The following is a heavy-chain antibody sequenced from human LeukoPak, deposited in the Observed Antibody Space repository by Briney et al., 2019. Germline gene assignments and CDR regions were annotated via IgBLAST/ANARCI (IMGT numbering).Heavy chain of an antibody. CDR3: AIGSGGVEW. D-gene: IGHD3-10*01. CDR2: ISYDGSNK. Sequence: GRSLRLSCAASGFTFSSYGMHWVRQAPGKGLEWVAVISYDGSNKYYADSVKGRFTISRDNSKNTLYLQMNSLRAEDTAVYYCAIGSGGVEWWGQGTWSPSPQ. V-gene: IGHV3-30*03. J-gene: IGHJ4*02. CDR1: GFTFSSYG.